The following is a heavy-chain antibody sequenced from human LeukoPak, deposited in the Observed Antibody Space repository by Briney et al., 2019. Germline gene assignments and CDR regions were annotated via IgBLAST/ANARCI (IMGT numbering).Heavy chain of an antibody. CDR2: ISVYNGDT. V-gene: IGHV1-18*01. CDR3: ARNIRFGGNYYFDY. D-gene: IGHD3-16*01. Sequence: ASVKVSCKASGYTFTSYGITWVRQAPGQGLEWMGWISVYNGDTNYAQKLQGRVTMTTDTSTSTAYMELSSLKSEDTAVYYCARNIRFGGNYYFDYWGQGTLVTVSS. CDR1: GYTFTSYG. J-gene: IGHJ4*02.